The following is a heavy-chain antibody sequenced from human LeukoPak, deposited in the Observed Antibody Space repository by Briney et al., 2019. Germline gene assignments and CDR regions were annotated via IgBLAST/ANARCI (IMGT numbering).Heavy chain of an antibody. Sequence: ASVKVSCKASGYTFTSYGISWVRQAPGQGLEWMGWISAYNGNTNYAQKLQGRVTMTTDTSTSTAYMELRSLRSDDTAVYYCARDPRYNWNDGGAFDIWGRGTMVTVSS. J-gene: IGHJ3*02. CDR1: GYTFTSYG. D-gene: IGHD1-1*01. V-gene: IGHV1-18*01. CDR3: ARDPRYNWNDGGAFDI. CDR2: ISAYNGNT.